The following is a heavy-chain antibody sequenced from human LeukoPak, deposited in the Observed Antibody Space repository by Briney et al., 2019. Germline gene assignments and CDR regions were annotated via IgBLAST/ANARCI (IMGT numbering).Heavy chain of an antibody. D-gene: IGHD5-18*01. CDR3: ARVVGGYGYGNSNRAFDI. Sequence: SETLSLTCTVSGGSISSYYWSWIRQPAGKGLEWIGRIYTSGSTNYNPSLKSRVTMSVDTSKNQFSLKLSSVTAADTAVYYCARVVGGYGYGNSNRAFDIWGQGTMVTVSS. CDR1: GGSISSYY. J-gene: IGHJ3*02. V-gene: IGHV4-4*07. CDR2: IYTSGST.